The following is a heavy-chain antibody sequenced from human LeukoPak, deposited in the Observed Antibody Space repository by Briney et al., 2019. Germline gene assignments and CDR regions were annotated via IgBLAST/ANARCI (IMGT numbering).Heavy chain of an antibody. V-gene: IGHV5-51*01. Sequence: GESLKISCKGSGYSFTTYWIVWVRQMPGEGLEWMGIIYPGDSDTRYSPSFQGQVTISADKSISTAYLQWSSLKASDTAMYYCARLTGDNGTPYYFDYWGQGTLVTVSS. D-gene: IGHD7-27*01. CDR2: IYPGDSDT. CDR3: ARLTGDNGTPYYFDY. J-gene: IGHJ4*02. CDR1: GYSFTTYW.